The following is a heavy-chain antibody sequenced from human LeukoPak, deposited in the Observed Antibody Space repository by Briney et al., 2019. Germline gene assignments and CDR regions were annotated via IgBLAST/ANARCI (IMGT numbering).Heavy chain of an antibody. D-gene: IGHD3-22*01. CDR1: GFTFSDYY. J-gene: IGHJ4*02. CDR2: ISSSGSTI. V-gene: IGHV3-11*04. CDR3: ARAGYYYDSSGYYPY. Sequence: GGSLRLSCAVSGFTFSDYYMSWIRQAPGKGLEWVSYISSSGSTIYYADSVKGRFTISRDNAKNSLYLQMNSLRAEDTAVYYCARAGYYYDSSGYYPYWGQGTLVTVSS.